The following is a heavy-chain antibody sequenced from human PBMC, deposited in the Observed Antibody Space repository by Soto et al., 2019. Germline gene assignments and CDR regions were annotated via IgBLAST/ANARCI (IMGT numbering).Heavy chain of an antibody. CDR3: GRVLCSSTSCYVRAKTYGMDV. Sequence: SETLSLTCAVYGGSFSGYYWSWIRQPPGKGLEWIGEINHSGSTNYNPSLKSRVTISVDTSKNQFSLKLSSVTAADTAVYYCGRVLCSSTSCYVRAKTYGMDVWGQGTTVTV. CDR1: GGSFSGYY. CDR2: INHSGST. D-gene: IGHD2-2*01. V-gene: IGHV4-34*01. J-gene: IGHJ6*02.